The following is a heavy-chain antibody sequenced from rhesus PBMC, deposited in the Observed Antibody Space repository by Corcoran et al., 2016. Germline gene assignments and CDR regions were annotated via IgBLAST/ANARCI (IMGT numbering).Heavy chain of an antibody. CDR2: IYGSGGST. Sequence: QVQLQESGPGLVKPSETLSLTCAVSGGSISSNYWSWIRQAPGKGLEWIGRIYGSGGSTDYNTSRKSRVTISTDTSKNQFSRKLSAVTAADTAVYYCARDQSYGNVGDYWGQGVRVTVSS. CDR3: ARDQSYGNVGDY. CDR1: GGSISSNY. J-gene: IGHJ4*01. V-gene: IGHV4-160*01. D-gene: IGHD4-35*01.